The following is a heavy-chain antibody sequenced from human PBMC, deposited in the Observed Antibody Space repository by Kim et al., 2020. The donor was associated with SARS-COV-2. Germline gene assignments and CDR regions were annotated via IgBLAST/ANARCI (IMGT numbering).Heavy chain of an antibody. V-gene: IGHV5-51*01. CDR3: ARRVDGSGPDY. CDR2: T. Sequence: TRYSPAFQGQVTISAEKSISTAYLQWSSLKASDTAMYYCARRVDGSGPDYWGQGTLVTVSS. D-gene: IGHD5-12*01. J-gene: IGHJ4*02.